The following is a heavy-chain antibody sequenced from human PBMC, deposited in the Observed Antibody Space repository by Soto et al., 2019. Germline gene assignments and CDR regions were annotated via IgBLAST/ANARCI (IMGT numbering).Heavy chain of an antibody. Sequence: PSETLSLTCAVYGGSFSGYYWSWIRQPPGKGLEWIGEINHSGSTNYNPSLKSRVIISVGTSKNQFSLKLSSVTAADTAVYYCARASMRIAVADLGRPYYYYGMDVWGQGTTVTVSS. CDR1: GGSFSGYY. J-gene: IGHJ6*02. CDR3: ARASMRIAVADLGRPYYYYGMDV. V-gene: IGHV4-34*01. CDR2: INHSGST. D-gene: IGHD6-19*01.